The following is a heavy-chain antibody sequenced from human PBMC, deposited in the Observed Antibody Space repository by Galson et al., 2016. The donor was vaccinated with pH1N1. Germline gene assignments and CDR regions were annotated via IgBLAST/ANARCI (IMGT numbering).Heavy chain of an antibody. CDR2: LYDDGST. Sequence: SLRLSCAASGFIIRSNYMNWVRQAPGKGLEWVSILYDDGSTYYAESVKGRFTISRDNSKNNLYLQTNSLRTEDTAVYYCARGVNVNLAEDWGQGTLVIVSS. V-gene: IGHV3-53*01. J-gene: IGHJ4*02. D-gene: IGHD3-16*01. CDR3: ARGVNVNLAED. CDR1: GFIIRSNY.